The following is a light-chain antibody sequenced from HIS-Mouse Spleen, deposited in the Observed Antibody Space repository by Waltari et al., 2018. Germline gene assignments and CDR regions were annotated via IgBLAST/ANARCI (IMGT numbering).Light chain of an antibody. CDR1: SSDVGSYNL. J-gene: IGLJ3*02. CDR3: CSYAGSSTWV. Sequence: QSALTQPASVSGSPGQSITISCTGTSSDVGSYNLVSWYQQHPGKAPKLMINEGSKRPSGVANRFSGSKSGTTASRTISGLQAEDEADYYCCSYAGSSTWVFGGGTKLTVL. V-gene: IGLV2-23*01. CDR2: EGS.